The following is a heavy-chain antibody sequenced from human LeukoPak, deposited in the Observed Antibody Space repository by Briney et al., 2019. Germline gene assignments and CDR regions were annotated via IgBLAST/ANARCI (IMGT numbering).Heavy chain of an antibody. Sequence: GGSLRLSCAASGFTFSSYAMSWVRQAPGKGLEWVSAINTGGSTYYADSVKGRFTISRDISKNTLYLQMNSLRADDTAVYYCARGYCTSSSCYFDYWGQGTLVTVSS. CDR2: INTGGST. V-gene: IGHV3-23*01. CDR1: GFTFSSYA. D-gene: IGHD2-2*01. J-gene: IGHJ4*02. CDR3: ARGYCTSSSCYFDY.